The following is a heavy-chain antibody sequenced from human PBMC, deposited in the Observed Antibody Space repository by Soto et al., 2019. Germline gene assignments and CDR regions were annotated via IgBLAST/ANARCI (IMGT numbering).Heavy chain of an antibody. CDR2: IFPDDSDT. Sequence: PGESLKITGKASGYTIKNYWIGWVRQMPGQGLEWMGIIFPDDSDTRYSPSFQGHVTISVDKSISTAYVQWSSLKASDSAIYYRFRAGVTSRTFNYWEQGHLVTVSS. D-gene: IGHD3-3*01. CDR1: GYTIKNYW. J-gene: IGHJ4*02. V-gene: IGHV5-51*01. CDR3: FRAGVTSRTFNY.